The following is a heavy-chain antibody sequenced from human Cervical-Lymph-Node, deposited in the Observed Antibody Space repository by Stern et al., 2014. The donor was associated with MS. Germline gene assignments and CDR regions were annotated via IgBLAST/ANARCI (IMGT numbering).Heavy chain of an antibody. CDR3: ALGGFGHYFEY. CDR1: GGTFSRSD. CDR2: IIPIIGTA. D-gene: IGHD3-10*01. J-gene: IGHJ4*02. V-gene: IGHV1-69*01. Sequence: QLVQSGAEVQKPGSSVKVSCRASGGTFSRSDISWVRQAPGQGLAWMVGIIPIIGTANYAQKYQGRVTITADESTSTAYMELSSLRSEDTAIYYCALGGFGHYFEYWGQGTLVTVSS.